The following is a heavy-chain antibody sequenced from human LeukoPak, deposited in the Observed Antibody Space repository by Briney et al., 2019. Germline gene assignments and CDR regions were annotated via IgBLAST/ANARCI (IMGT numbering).Heavy chain of an antibody. CDR1: GYTFTGYY. Sequence: ASVKVSCKASGYTFTGYYMHWVRQAPGQGLEWMGWINPNSGGTNYAQKFQGRVTMTRDTSISTAYMELSRLRSDDTAVYYCARSRSRGTRVHFDYWGQGTLVTVSS. CDR3: ARSRSRGTRVHFDY. V-gene: IGHV1-2*02. J-gene: IGHJ4*02. D-gene: IGHD1-26*01. CDR2: INPNSGGT.